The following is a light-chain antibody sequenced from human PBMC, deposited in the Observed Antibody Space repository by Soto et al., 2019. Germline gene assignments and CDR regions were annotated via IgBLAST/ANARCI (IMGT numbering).Light chain of an antibody. CDR2: DAS. Sequence: DIQMTQSPSSLSASVGDRVTITCRASQGISSWLAWYQQKPGKAPKLLIYDASSLESGVPSRFSGSGSGTEFTLTISSLQPDDFATYYCQHYKTFAVTFGQGTRLEIK. CDR1: QGISSW. CDR3: QHYKTFAVT. V-gene: IGKV1-5*01. J-gene: IGKJ5*01.